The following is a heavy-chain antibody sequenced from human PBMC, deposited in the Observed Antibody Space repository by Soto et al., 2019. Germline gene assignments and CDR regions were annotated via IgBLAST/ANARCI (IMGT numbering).Heavy chain of an antibody. J-gene: IGHJ4*02. CDR1: GGSISGYY. Sequence: ASETLSLTCAVYGGSISGYYWSWIRQPPGKGLEWIGEINHSGSTNYNPSLKSRVTISVDTSKNQFSLKLSSVTAADTAVYYCARVKLAARPRGSRNARSDYFDYWGQGTLVTVSS. CDR2: INHSGST. CDR3: ARVKLAARPRGSRNARSDYFDY. D-gene: IGHD6-6*01. V-gene: IGHV4-34*01.